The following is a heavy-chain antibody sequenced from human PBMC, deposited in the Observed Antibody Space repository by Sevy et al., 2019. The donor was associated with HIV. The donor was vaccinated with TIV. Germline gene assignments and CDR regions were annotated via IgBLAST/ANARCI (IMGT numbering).Heavy chain of an antibody. J-gene: IGHJ6*02. V-gene: IGHV3-30*03. D-gene: IGHD3-10*01. CDR3: ARGGSGDYYYYGVDV. Sequence: GGSPRLSCVGSGFTFRNFGVHWLRQAPGKGLEWLSVVSYDGSSKYYVDSVMGRFIVSRDNSKNTLYLQMNSLRTEDTAVYYCARGGSGDYYYYGVDVWGQGTTVTVSS. CDR1: GFTFRNFG. CDR2: VSYDGSSK.